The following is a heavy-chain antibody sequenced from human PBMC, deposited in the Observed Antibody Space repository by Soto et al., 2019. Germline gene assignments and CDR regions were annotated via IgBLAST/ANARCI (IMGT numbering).Heavy chain of an antibody. J-gene: IGHJ3*02. V-gene: IGHV3-13*01. CDR3: ARDWGVGAFDI. D-gene: IGHD3-16*01. CDR1: GFTFSSYD. CDR2: IGTAGDT. Sequence: GGSLRLSCAASGFTFSSYDMHWVRQATGKGLEWVSAIGTAGDTYYPGSVKGRFTISRENAKNSLYLQMNSLRAGDTAVYYCARDWGVGAFDIWGQGTMVTVSS.